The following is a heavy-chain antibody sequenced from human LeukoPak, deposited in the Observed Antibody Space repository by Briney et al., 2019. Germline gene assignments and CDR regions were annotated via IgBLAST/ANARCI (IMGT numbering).Heavy chain of an antibody. D-gene: IGHD3-22*01. V-gene: IGHV1-18*01. CDR2: ISAYNGNT. CDR3: ARGRPPPRSYYYGSSGSVVDY. J-gene: IGHJ4*02. Sequence: ASVKVSCKASGYTYTSYGISWVRQAPGQGLEWMGWISAYNGNTNYAQKLQGRVTMTTDTSTSTAYMELRSLRSDDTAVYYCARGRPPPRSYYYGSSGSVVDYWGQGTLVTVSS. CDR1: GYTYTSYG.